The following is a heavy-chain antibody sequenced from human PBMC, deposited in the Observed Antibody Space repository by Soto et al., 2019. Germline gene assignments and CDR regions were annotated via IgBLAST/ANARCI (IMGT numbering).Heavy chain of an antibody. CDR3: TTDQPRLYDSRELNYYYYYYMDV. D-gene: IGHD3-3*01. CDR1: GFTFSNAW. CDR2: IKSKTDGGTT. J-gene: IGHJ6*03. V-gene: IGHV3-15*01. Sequence: GGSLRLSCAASGFTFSNAWMSWVRQAPGKGLEWVGRIKSKTDGGTTDYAAPVKGRFTITRDDSKHTLYLQMNSLKTEDTAVYYCTTDQPRLYDSRELNYYYYYYMDVWGKGTTVTVSS.